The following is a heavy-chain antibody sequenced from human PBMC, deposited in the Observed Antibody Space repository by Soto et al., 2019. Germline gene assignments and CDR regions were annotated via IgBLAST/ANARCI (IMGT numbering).Heavy chain of an antibody. CDR2: TKSKTYGGTT. Sequence: PVGSLRLSCVPSGFTCSNAWMSCVRRDPGQGPEWIGRTKSKTYGGTTDYAAPVKGRFTISRDDSKNTLYLQMNSLKSEDTAVYYCTTLPPYCSGGSCSGADIWGQGTMVTFSS. CDR3: TTLPPYCSGGSCSGADI. J-gene: IGHJ3*02. D-gene: IGHD2-15*01. V-gene: IGHV3-15*01. CDR1: GFTCSNAW.